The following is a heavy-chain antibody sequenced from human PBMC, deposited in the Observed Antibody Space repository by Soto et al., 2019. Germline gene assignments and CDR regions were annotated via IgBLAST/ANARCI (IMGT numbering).Heavy chain of an antibody. V-gene: IGHV3-74*01. D-gene: IGHD3-16*01. CDR1: GFTFSSYW. CDR3: RYVGYSYGMDV. J-gene: IGHJ6*02. CDR2: INSDGSST. Sequence: GGSLRLSCAASGFTFSSYWMHWVRQAPGKGLVWVSRINSDGSSTNYADSVKGRFTISRDNAQNTLYLQMNSLRADDTAVYYCRYVGYSYGMDVWGQGTTATVSS.